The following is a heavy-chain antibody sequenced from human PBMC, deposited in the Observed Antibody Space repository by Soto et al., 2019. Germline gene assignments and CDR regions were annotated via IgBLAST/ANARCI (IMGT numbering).Heavy chain of an antibody. J-gene: IGHJ4*02. CDR1: GFTFSSNS. D-gene: IGHD4-4*01. Sequence: EVQLLESGGGLVQPGGSLKLSCAASGFTFSSNSMSWVRQAPGKGLEWVSGISGRGGSTDYANSVKGRFTITRDNSENMPYLEFYMLRAEQAGVYLWAKSRGDSWTTYGLDYWGQGTLITVSS. CDR2: ISGRGGST. CDR3: AKSRGDSWTTYGLDY. V-gene: IGHV3-23*01.